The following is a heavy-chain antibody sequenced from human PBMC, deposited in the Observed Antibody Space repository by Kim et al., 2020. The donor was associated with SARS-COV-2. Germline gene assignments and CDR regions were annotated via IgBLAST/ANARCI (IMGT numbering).Heavy chain of an antibody. V-gene: IGHV7-4-1*02. D-gene: IGHD2-15*01. Sequence: QGFTGRFVFSLDTSVSTAYLQISSLKAEDTAVYYCARVLFRWQLMYYFDYWGQGTLVTVSS. CDR3: ARVLFRWQLMYYFDY. J-gene: IGHJ4*02.